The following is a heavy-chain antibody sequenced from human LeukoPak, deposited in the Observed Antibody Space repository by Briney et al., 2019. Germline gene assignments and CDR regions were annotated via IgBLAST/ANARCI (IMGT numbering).Heavy chain of an antibody. D-gene: IGHD3-10*01. J-gene: IGHJ4*02. CDR3: ARDHRWDGSGSYGDY. CDR1: GFIFSNYW. Sequence: GGSLRLSCAGSGFIFSNYWMHWVRQAPGKGLEWVSSIGRSRSDIYYADSLKGRFTISRDNSKNTLYLQMNSLRAEDTAVYYCARDHRWDGSGSYGDYWGQGTLVTVSS. V-gene: IGHV3-21*01. CDR2: IGRSRSDI.